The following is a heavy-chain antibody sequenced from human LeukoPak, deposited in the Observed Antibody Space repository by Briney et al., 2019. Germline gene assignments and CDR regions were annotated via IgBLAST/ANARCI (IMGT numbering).Heavy chain of an antibody. Sequence: SETLSLTCTVYGGSLSGYYWTWIRQPPGKGLEWIGEIIHSGSTNYNPSLKSRVNISIDTSKNRFSLNLGSVTAADTAVYYCARLIVPPTRPIDYWGQGTLVTVSS. D-gene: IGHD2/OR15-2a*01. CDR2: IIHSGST. V-gene: IGHV4-34*12. CDR3: ARLIVPPTRPIDY. J-gene: IGHJ4*02. CDR1: GGSLSGYY.